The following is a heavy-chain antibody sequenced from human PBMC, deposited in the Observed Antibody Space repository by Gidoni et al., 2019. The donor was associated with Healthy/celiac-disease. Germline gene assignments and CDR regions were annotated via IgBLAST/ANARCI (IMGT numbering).Heavy chain of an antibody. CDR3: AREGRSGSFDY. Sequence: LVKPSETLSLTCTVSGGSISSYYWRWIRQPPGKGLEWIGYIYYSGSTNYNPSLKSRVTISVDTSKNQFSLKLSSVTAADTAVYYCAREGRSGSFDYWGQGTLVTVSS. CDR2: IYYSGST. CDR1: GGSISSYY. D-gene: IGHD5-12*01. V-gene: IGHV4-59*01. J-gene: IGHJ4*02.